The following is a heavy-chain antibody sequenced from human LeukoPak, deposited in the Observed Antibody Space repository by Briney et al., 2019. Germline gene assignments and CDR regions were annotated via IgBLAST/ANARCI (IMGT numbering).Heavy chain of an antibody. CDR2: IYYSGGT. Sequence: TSSETLSLTCTVSGGSVSSGSYYWSWIRQPPGKGLEWIGYIYYSGGTNYNPSLKSRVTISLDTSTNQFSLKLSSVTAADTAVYYCARGGGKWLSSYGMDVWGQGTTVTVSS. V-gene: IGHV4-61*01. CDR1: GGSVSSGSYY. J-gene: IGHJ6*01. D-gene: IGHD3-22*01. CDR3: ARGGGKWLSSYGMDV.